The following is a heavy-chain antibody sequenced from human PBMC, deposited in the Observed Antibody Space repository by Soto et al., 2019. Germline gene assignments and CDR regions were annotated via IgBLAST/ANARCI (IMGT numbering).Heavy chain of an antibody. CDR3: AKAPETTVNFYYYYGMDV. Sequence: QVQLVESGGGVVQPGRSLRLSCAASGFTFSSYGMHWVRQAPGKGLEWVAVISYDGSNKYYADSVKGRFTISRDNSKNTLYLQMNSLRAEDTAVYYCAKAPETTVNFYYYYGMDVWGQGTTVIVSS. CDR1: GFTFSSYG. J-gene: IGHJ6*02. V-gene: IGHV3-30*18. CDR2: ISYDGSNK. D-gene: IGHD4-17*01.